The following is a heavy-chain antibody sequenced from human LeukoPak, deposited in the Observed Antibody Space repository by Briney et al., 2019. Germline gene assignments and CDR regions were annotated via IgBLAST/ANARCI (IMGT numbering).Heavy chain of an antibody. V-gene: IGHV3-66*01. CDR2: IYSGGST. J-gene: IGHJ6*02. CDR3: ARVAPNYYYYGMDV. CDR1: GFTVSSNY. Sequence: PGGSLRLSCAASGFTVSSNYMSWVRQAPGKGLEWVSVIYSGGSTYYADSVKGRFTISRDNSKNTLYLQMNSLRAEDTAVYYCARVAPNYYYYGMDVWGQGTTVTVSS.